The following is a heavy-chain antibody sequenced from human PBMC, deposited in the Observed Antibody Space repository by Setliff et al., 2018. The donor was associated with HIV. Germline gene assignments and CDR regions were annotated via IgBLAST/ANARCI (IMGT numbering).Heavy chain of an antibody. CDR2: ISRDGNTI. Sequence: PGGSLRLSCAASGFTFSDYYMSWLRQAPGKGLEWVSYISRDGNTIYYADSVKGRFTISRDNAKNSLYLQMNSLRAEDTAMYYCARDKGPPPVVHLDYWGQGTLVTVSS. D-gene: IGHD3-10*02. V-gene: IGHV3-11*01. CDR1: GFTFSDYY. J-gene: IGHJ4*02. CDR3: ARDKGPPPVVHLDY.